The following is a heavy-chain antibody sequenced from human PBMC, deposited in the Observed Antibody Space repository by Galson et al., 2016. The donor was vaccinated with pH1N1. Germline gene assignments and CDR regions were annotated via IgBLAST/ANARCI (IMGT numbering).Heavy chain of an antibody. V-gene: IGHV3-74*01. D-gene: IGHD3-3*01. J-gene: IGHJ4*02. CDR1: GFSFSNYS. CDR2: INTDGSIT. CDR3: VRALWSGSFL. Sequence: SLRLSCAASGFSFSNYSMNWVRQAPGKGLVWVSHINTDGSITDYADSVRGRFTISRDNPKSTLYLQMNSLRAEDTAIYYCVRALWSGSFLGGQGTLVTVSS.